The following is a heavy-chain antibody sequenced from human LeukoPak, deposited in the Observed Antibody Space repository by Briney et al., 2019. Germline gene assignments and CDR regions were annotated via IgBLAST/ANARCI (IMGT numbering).Heavy chain of an antibody. J-gene: IGHJ5*02. CDR3: VRVEGIAVAGTSDWFDP. Sequence: SETLSLTCTVSGGSINSKSYYWRWIRQPPGKGVERIGNIYYSRNTYYHPSLKGRLTIAVETSNNQFSLKVNSVTAADTAVYYCVRVEGIAVAGTSDWFDPWGQGTLVTVSS. D-gene: IGHD6-19*01. CDR1: GGSINSKSYY. CDR2: IYYSRNT. V-gene: IGHV4-39*01.